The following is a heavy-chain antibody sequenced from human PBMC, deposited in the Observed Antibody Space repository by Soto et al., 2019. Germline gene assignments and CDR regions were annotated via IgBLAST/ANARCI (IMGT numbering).Heavy chain of an antibody. V-gene: IGHV3-66*01. D-gene: IGHD3-10*01. J-gene: IGHJ1*01. CDR2: IYSGGST. CDR3: AREMVRGLYPEYFQH. Sequence: EVQLVESGGGLVQPGGSLRLSCAASGFTVSSNYMSWVRQAPGKGLEWVSVIYSGGSTYYADSVKGRFTISRDNSKNTLLLQMNSLSAEDTAGYYCAREMVRGLYPEYFQHWGQDTLVTVSS. CDR1: GFTVSSNY.